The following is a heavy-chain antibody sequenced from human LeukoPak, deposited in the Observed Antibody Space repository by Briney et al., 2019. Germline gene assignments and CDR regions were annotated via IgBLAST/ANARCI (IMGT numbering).Heavy chain of an antibody. V-gene: IGHV4-59*11. CDR2: IYYSGST. J-gene: IGHJ4*02. CDR3: ARGGLRYFGWNMNWYFDY. CDR1: GGSISSHY. D-gene: IGHD3-9*01. Sequence: SETLSLTCTVSGGSISSHYWSWIRQPPGEGREWIGYIYYSGSTNYNPSLKSRVTISVDTPKNQFSLKLSSVTAADTAVYYCARGGLRYFGWNMNWYFDYWGQGTLVTVSS.